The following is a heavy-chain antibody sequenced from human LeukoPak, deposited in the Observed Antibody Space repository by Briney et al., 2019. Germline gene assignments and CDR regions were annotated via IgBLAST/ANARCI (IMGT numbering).Heavy chain of an antibody. V-gene: IGHV3-74*01. CDR2: INSDASVT. CDR3: ASLLYCSSTSCAWGAFDI. D-gene: IGHD2-2*01. Sequence: PGGSLRLSCAASGFTFSNYWMHWVRQTPGKGLVWVSRINSDASVTTYADSVKGRFTISRDNAKNSLYLQMNSLRAEDTALYYCASLLYCSSTSCAWGAFDIWGQGTMVTVSS. J-gene: IGHJ3*02. CDR1: GFTFSNYW.